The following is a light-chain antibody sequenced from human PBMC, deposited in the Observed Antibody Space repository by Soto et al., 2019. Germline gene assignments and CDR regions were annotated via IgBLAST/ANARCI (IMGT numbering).Light chain of an antibody. V-gene: IGKV3-20*01. J-gene: IGKJ1*01. Sequence: ETVLTQSPGTLSLSPGERATLSCRASQTIRSNYLAWYRQTPGQAPRLLIYGASNRATGIAYRFSGSGSGTDFTLIISRLEPEDFALYYCQQYDSSPWTFGQGTKVEIK. CDR3: QQYDSSPWT. CDR2: GAS. CDR1: QTIRSNY.